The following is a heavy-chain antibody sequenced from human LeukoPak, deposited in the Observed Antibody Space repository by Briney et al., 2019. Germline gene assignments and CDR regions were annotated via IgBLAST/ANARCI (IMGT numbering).Heavy chain of an antibody. V-gene: IGHV4-4*09. J-gene: IGHJ6*03. Sequence: SETLSLTCTVSGGSISSYYWSWIRQPPGKGRGWSGYIYTSGSTNYTPSLKSRVTISVDTSKNQFSLKLSSVTAADTAVYYCARLQQLVLFGYYYYYMDVWGKGTTVTVSS. D-gene: IGHD6-13*01. CDR1: GGSISSYY. CDR2: IYTSGST. CDR3: ARLQQLVLFGYYYYYMDV.